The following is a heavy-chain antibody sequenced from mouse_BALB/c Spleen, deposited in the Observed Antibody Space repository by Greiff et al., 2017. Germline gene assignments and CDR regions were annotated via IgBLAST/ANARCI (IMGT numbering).Heavy chain of an antibody. CDR3: AYGSSSFAY. D-gene: IGHD1-1*01. V-gene: IGHV14-4*02. Sequence: EVHLQQSGAELVRSGASVKLSCTASGFNIKDYYMHWVKQRPEQGLEWIGWIDPENGDTEYAPKFQGKATMTADTSSNTAYLQLSSLTSEDTAVYYCAYGSSSFAYWGQGTLVTVSA. CDR2: IDPENGDT. J-gene: IGHJ3*01. CDR1: GFNIKDYY.